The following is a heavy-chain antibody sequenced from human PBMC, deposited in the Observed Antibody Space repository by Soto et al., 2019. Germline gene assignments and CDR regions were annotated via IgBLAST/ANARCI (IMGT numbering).Heavy chain of an antibody. CDR1: GFTFSSYS. D-gene: IGHD3-22*01. Sequence: TGGSLRLSCAASGFTFSSYSMNWVRQAPGKGLEWVSSISSSSSYIYYADSVKGRFTISRDNAKNPLYLQMNSLRAEDTAVYYCARVVDYYDPYYYYGMDVWGKGTTVTVAS. CDR3: ARVVDYYDPYYYYGMDV. J-gene: IGHJ6*04. V-gene: IGHV3-21*01. CDR2: ISSSSSYI.